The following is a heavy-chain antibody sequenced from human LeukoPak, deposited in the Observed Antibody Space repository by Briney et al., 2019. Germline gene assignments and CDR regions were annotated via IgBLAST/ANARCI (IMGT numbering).Heavy chain of an antibody. CDR1: GFTFSSAW. J-gene: IGHJ4*02. V-gene: IGHV3-15*01. D-gene: IGHD3-10*01. Sequence: GGSLRLSCAASGFTFSSAWMSWVRQAPGKGLEWVGRIKSKTDGGTTDYAAPVKGRFTISRDDSKNTLYLQMNSLKTEDTAVYYCITDLPQYGSGSYSRRGYFDYWGQGTLVTVSS. CDR2: IKSKTDGGTT. CDR3: ITDLPQYGSGSYSRRGYFDY.